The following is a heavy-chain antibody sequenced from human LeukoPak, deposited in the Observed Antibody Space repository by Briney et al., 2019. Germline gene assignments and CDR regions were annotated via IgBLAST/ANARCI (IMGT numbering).Heavy chain of an antibody. CDR3: GRGRPRGYSGYVIDY. CDR1: GFTFSSYA. CDR2: ISGSGGST. J-gene: IGHJ4*02. Sequence: GGSLRLSCAASGFTFSSYAMSWVRQAPGKGLEWVSAISGSGGSTYYADSVKGRFTISRDNSKNTLYLQMNSLRAEDTAAFYCGRGRPRGYSGYVIDYWGQGTPITVSS. D-gene: IGHD5-12*01. V-gene: IGHV3-23*01.